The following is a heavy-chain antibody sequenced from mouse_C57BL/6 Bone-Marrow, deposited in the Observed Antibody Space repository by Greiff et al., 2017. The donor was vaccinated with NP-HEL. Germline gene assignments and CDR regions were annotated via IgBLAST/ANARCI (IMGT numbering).Heavy chain of an antibody. Sequence: VKLVESGPGLVQPSQSLSITCTVSGFSLTSYGVHWVRQSPGKGLEWLGVIWSGGSTDYNAAFISRLSISKDNSKSQVFFKMNSLQADDTAIYYCASPYGYFDVWGTGTTVTVSS. CDR2: IWSGGST. CDR3: ASPYGYFDV. V-gene: IGHV2-2*01. J-gene: IGHJ1*03. CDR1: GFSLTSYG.